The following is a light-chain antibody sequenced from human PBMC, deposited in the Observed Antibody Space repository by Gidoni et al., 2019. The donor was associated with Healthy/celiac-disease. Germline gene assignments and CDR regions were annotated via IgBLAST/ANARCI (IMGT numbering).Light chain of an antibody. CDR2: DAS. CDR1: QSVSSY. CDR3: QQSSNWPPN. V-gene: IGKV3-11*01. J-gene: IGKJ4*01. Sequence: EIVLTPSPPTLSLSPCERATLSCRASQSVSSYLAWYQQKPAQAPRLLIYDASNSATGIPARFSGSGSETDFTLTISRLEPEDFAVYYGQQSSNWPPNFGGGTKVEIK.